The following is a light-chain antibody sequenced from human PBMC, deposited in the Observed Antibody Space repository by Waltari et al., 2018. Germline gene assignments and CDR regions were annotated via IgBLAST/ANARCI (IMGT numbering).Light chain of an antibody. V-gene: IGKV1-39*01. CDR2: AAS. Sequence: DIEMTQSPSSLAAAVGDRATITCRDSQSISSYLNWYQQKPGKAPKLLIYAASSLQSGVPSRFSGSGSGTDFTLTISSLQPEDFATYYCQQSYSTPRTFGQGTKVEIK. CDR3: QQSYSTPRT. J-gene: IGKJ1*01. CDR1: QSISSY.